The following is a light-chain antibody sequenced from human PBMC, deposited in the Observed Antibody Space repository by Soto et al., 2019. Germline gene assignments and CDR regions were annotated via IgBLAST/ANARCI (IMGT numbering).Light chain of an antibody. V-gene: IGKV1-39*01. J-gene: IGKJ1*01. CDR3: QQSDSVPWT. CDR1: QIISSN. Sequence: DIQMTQSPSSLSASVGDRVSITCRASQIISSNLNWYQQQPGKAPKLLIYATSSLQSGVPSRFSGSGSGTDFTLTIISLQPEDFATYYCQQSDSVPWTFGQGTKVEIK. CDR2: ATS.